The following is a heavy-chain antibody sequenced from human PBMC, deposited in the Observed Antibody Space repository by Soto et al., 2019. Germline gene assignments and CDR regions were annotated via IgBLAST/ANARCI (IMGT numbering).Heavy chain of an antibody. CDR3: ARGVPITPGTFDY. J-gene: IGHJ4*02. D-gene: IGHD5-12*01. CDR2: IYSGGST. CDR1: GFTVSSTS. Sequence: EVQVVESGGGLIQPGGSLRLSCAASGFTVSSTSMSWVRQAPGKGLEWISIIYSGGSTFYADSVKGRFTISRDNSKNTLYLQMNSLRAEDTAVYYCARGVPITPGTFDYRGQGTLVTVSS. V-gene: IGHV3-53*01.